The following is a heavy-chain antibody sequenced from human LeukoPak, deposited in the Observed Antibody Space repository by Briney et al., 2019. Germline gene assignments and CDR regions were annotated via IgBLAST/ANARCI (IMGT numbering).Heavy chain of an antibody. Sequence: GGSLIPPFAAPGFTVSSNYMSWVRPAPGKGLEGVSVICRGGRTYYADSVTRRFNISRDNSKNTMYLHMNSLSAEDTGVYYCAREEVVGDTRNWYFDLWGRGTLVTVS. D-gene: IGHD1-26*01. V-gene: IGHV3-66*01. CDR1: GFTVSSNY. CDR3: AREEVVGDTRNWYFDL. J-gene: IGHJ2*01. CDR2: ICRGGRT.